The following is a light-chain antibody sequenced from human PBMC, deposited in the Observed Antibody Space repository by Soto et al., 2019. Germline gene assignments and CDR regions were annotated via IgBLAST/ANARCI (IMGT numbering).Light chain of an antibody. J-gene: IGLJ6*01. V-gene: IGLV1-40*01. CDR3: QSYDGSLSGYV. Sequence: QSVLTQPPSVTGAPGQRISISCTGSNSSIGAGYDVHWYQQLPGTAPKLLIYGNNSRPSGVPDRFSGSKSGTSSSLAITGLQPEDEADYYCQSYDGSLSGYVFGCGTKLTVL. CDR2: GNN. CDR1: NSSIGAGYD.